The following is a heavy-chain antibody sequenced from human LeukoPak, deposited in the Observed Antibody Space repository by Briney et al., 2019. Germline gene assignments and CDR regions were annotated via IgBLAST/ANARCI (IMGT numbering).Heavy chain of an antibody. V-gene: IGHV1-18*01. CDR3: ARDFGSGWDLGYFDH. CDR2: ISAYNGNT. D-gene: IGHD6-19*01. CDR1: GYTFTGYG. J-gene: IGHJ4*02. Sequence: ASVKVSCKASGYTFTGYGISWVRQAPGQGLEWMGWISAYNGNTNYAQKLQGRVTMTTDTSTSTAYMELRSLRSDDTAVYYCARDFGSGWDLGYFDHWGQGTLVTVSS.